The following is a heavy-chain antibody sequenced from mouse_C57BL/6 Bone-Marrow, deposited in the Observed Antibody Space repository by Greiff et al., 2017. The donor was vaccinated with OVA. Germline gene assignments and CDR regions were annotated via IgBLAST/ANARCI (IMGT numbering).Heavy chain of an antibody. V-gene: IGHV1-81*01. D-gene: IGHD2-3*01. CDR2: IYPRSGNT. Sequence: VMLVESGAELARPGASVKLSCKASGYTFTSYGISWVKQRTGQGLEWIGEIYPRSGNTYYNEKFKGKATLTADKSSSTAYMELRSLTSEDSAVYFCARSLDGYYGYFDYWGQGTTLTVSS. CDR1: GYTFTSYG. J-gene: IGHJ2*01. CDR3: ARSLDGYYGYFDY.